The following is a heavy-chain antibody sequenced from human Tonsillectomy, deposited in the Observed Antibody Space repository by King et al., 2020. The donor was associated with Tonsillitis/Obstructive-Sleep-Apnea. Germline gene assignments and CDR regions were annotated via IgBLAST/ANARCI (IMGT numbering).Heavy chain of an antibody. CDR2: IYWDDDK. D-gene: IGHD4-17*01. Sequence: ITLQESGPTLVKPTQTLTLTCTFSGFSLSTSGVGVGWIRQPPGQALEWLALIYWDDDKRYSPSLKSRLTITKDTSKNQVVLTMTNMDPVDTATYYCAHTTTVTTPNAFDIWGQGTMVTVSS. CDR3: AHTTTVTTPNAFDI. V-gene: IGHV2-5*02. CDR1: GFSLSTSGVG. J-gene: IGHJ3*02.